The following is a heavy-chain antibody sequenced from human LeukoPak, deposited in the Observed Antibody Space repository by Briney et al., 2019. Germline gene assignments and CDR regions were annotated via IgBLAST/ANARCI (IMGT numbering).Heavy chain of an antibody. CDR1: GFTVSSNY. J-gene: IGHJ4*02. V-gene: IGHV3-53*01. Sequence: GGSLRLSCAASGFTVSSNYMSWVRQAPGKGLEWVSVIYSGGSTYDADSVKGRFTISRDNSKNTLYLQMNSLRAEDTAVYYCARDSSSGWYSTYWGQGTLVTVSS. CDR3: ARDSSSGWYSTY. D-gene: IGHD6-19*01. CDR2: IYSGGST.